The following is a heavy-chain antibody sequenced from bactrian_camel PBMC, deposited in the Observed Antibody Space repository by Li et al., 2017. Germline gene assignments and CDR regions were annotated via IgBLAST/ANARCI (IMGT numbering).Heavy chain of an antibody. CDR1: GHIPSSCG. D-gene: IGHD2*01. J-gene: IGHJ4*01. V-gene: IGHV3S53*01. CDR3: AAVPNSYLRTRGAGWRPESVLPLNLPCSGEYV. Sequence: HVQLVESGGGLVQPGGSLRLSCAASGHIPSSCGVGWYRQVDGKERELVSVINSNGSTWYDDSVKGRFTISPVTVDNIVTLQLNALKDEDTALYICAAVPNSYLRTRGAGWRPESVLPLNLPCSGEYVFGARGPRSPSP. CDR2: INSNGST.